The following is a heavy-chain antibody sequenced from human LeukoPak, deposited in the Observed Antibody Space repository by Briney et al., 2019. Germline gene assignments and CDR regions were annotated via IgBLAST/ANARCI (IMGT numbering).Heavy chain of an antibody. D-gene: IGHD2-15*01. CDR1: GGSISSGGYY. CDR3: ARAQDFADAFDI. V-gene: IGHV4-31*03. CDR2: IYYSGST. J-gene: IGHJ3*02. Sequence: SETLSLTCTVSGGSISSGGYYWSWIRQHPGKGLEWIGYIYYSGSTYYNPSLKSRVTISVDTSKNQFSLKLSSMTAADAAVYYCARAQDFADAFDIWGQGTMVTVSS.